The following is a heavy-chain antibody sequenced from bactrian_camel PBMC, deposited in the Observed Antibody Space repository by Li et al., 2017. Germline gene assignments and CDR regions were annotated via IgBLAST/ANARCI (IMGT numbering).Heavy chain of an antibody. J-gene: IGHJ6*01. D-gene: IGHD7*01. CDR1: GYTYNGYC. CDR3: AARWQSSCSPDWTVFSA. V-gene: IGHV3S55*01. CDR2: IDTDGST. Sequence: HVQLVESGGGSVEAGGSLTLTCVASGYTYNGYCMGWFRLAPGKEREGVAIIDTDGSTFYADSVAGRFTISQDNSKNTLYLQMDSLKPEDTAMYYCAARWQSSCSPDWTVFSAWGPGTQVTVS.